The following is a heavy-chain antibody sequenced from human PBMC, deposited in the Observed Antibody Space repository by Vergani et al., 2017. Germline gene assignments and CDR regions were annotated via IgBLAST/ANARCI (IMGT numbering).Heavy chain of an antibody. D-gene: IGHD6-19*01. J-gene: IGHJ4*02. CDR3: ARVFLGQWLGIDY. V-gene: IGHV1-69*06. Sequence: VQLVESGAEVKKPGSSVKVSCKASGGTFSSYAISWVRQAPGQGLEWMGGIIPIFGTANYAQKFQGRVTMTTDTSTSTAYMELRSLRSDDTAVYYCARVFLGQWLGIDYWGQGTLVTVSS. CDR2: IIPIFGTA. CDR1: GGTFSSYA.